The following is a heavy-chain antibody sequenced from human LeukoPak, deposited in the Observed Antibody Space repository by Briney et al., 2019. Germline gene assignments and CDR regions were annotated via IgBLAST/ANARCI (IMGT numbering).Heavy chain of an antibody. Sequence: GGSLRLSCVASGFTFSHYTMHWVRQAPGKGLEWVAVILYDGSNKNYADSVKGRFTISRDDSKNTLYLQMNSLRAEDTAMYYCARDGLTGKTDGTLDSWGQGTLVTVSS. D-gene: IGHD1-20*01. CDR1: GFTFSHYT. CDR2: ILYDGSNK. V-gene: IGHV3-30-3*01. CDR3: ARDGLTGKTDGTLDS. J-gene: IGHJ4*02.